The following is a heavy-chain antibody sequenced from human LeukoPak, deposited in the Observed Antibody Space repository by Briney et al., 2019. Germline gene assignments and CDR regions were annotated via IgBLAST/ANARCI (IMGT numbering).Heavy chain of an antibody. J-gene: IGHJ5*02. CDR3: TRDGGNSGVYWFDP. Sequence: GGSLRLSCAAPGFTFSGSAMHWVRQASGKGLEWVGRIRSKANSYATAYAASVKGRFTISRDDSKNTAYLQMNSLKTEDTAVYYCTRDGGNSGVYWFDPWGQGTLVTVSS. CDR2: IRSKANSYAT. D-gene: IGHD4-23*01. V-gene: IGHV3-73*01. CDR1: GFTFSGSA.